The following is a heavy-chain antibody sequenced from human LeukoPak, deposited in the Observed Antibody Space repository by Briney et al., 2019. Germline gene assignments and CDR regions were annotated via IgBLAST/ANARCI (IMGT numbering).Heavy chain of an antibody. CDR1: GGSISSGGYF. CDR3: TRHRSHGNNDPTAFDF. D-gene: IGHD5-24*01. Sequence: PSETLSLTCAVSGGSISSGGYFWSWIRQPPGKGLEWIGYIYHSGSTYYNPSLKSRVTISVDTSKNHFSLKLSSVTAADTAVYYCTRHRSHGNNDPTAFDFWGQGALVTVSS. CDR2: IYHSGST. V-gene: IGHV4-30-2*01. J-gene: IGHJ4*02.